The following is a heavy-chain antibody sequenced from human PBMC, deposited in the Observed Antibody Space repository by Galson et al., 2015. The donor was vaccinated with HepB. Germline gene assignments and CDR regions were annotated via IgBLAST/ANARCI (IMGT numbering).Heavy chain of an antibody. J-gene: IGHJ4*02. CDR1: GFTFSSYG. CDR3: AKDLRKNTASFDY. CDR2: ISYDGSNK. V-gene: IGHV3-30*18. Sequence: SLRLSCAASGFTFSSYGMHWVRQAPGKGLEWVAVISYDGSNKYYADSVKGRFTISRDNSKNTLYLQMNSLRAEDTAVNYCAKDLRKNTASFDYWVQGTLVTVSS. D-gene: IGHD5-18*01.